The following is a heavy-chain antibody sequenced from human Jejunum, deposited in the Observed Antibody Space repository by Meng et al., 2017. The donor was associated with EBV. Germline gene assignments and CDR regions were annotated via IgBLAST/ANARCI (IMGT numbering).Heavy chain of an antibody. CDR2: INPNSGVT. D-gene: IGHD3-10*01. Sequence: QVRLVHAGAGVKNPGASWKVSCKASGYTFTDYYIHWVRQAPGQGLEWLGWINPNSGVTNFAQKFQGLVSMTRDTSISTVYLDLSRLRSDDTAVYYCMRGGGLGYYGLGTHDYWSQGTLVTVSS. J-gene: IGHJ4*02. V-gene: IGHV1-2*04. CDR3: MRGGGLGYYGLGTHDY. CDR1: GYTFTDYY.